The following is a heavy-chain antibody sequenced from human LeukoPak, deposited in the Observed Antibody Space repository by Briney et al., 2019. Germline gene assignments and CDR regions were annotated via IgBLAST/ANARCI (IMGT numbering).Heavy chain of an antibody. CDR1: GGSFSGYY. D-gene: IGHD1-26*01. CDR3: ARDKTSTWEYNWFDP. J-gene: IGHJ5*02. V-gene: IGHV4-34*01. CDR2: INHSGST. Sequence: SETLSLTCAVYGGSFSGYYWSWIRQPPGKGLEWIGEINHSGSTNYNPSLQSRVTISVDTSKNQFSLKLSSVTAADTAVYYCARDKTSTWEYNWFDPWGQGTLVTVSS.